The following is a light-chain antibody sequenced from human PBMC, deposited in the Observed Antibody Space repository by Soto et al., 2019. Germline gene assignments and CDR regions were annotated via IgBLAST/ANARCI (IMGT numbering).Light chain of an antibody. V-gene: IGKV3-15*01. CDR3: QRYDNWPLI. CDR1: QTISDN. J-gene: IGKJ4*01. CDR2: HTS. Sequence: EIVMTQSPANLSVSPGESVSLSCRASQTISDNLAWYQQKPGLPPRLLIYHTSTRASGVPARFSGSGSGTAVSLTIRSLQSEDFAVYYCQRYDNWPLIFGGGTKVDIK.